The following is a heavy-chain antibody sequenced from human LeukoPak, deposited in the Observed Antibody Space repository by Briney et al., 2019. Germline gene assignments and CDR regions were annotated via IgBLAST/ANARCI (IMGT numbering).Heavy chain of an antibody. CDR2: VYHNGET. V-gene: IGHV4-38-2*02. J-gene: IGHJ6*03. Sequence: SETLSLTCTVSGYSISTNYYWAWIRQSPGTGLEWIGSVYHNGETYYTPSLKSRVIISVGTSKNEFSLRLTSVTAADTAVYYCVTPRSWELSDMAVWGKGTTVIVSS. CDR1: GYSISTNYY. D-gene: IGHD1-26*01. CDR3: VTPRSWELSDMAV.